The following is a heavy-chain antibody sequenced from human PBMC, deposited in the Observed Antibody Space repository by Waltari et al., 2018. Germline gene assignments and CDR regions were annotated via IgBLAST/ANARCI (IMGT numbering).Heavy chain of an antibody. CDR3: AKTIRAPDF. J-gene: IGHJ4*02. CDR2: IINTGAAT. CDR1: GFTFRSSA. V-gene: IGHV3-23*01. Sequence: EVQMLESGGGLVQPGGSLRLSCVASGFTFRSSAMSWVRQAPGKGLEWVSGIINTGAATYYADSVKGRFTISRDNSKNTVYLQMTSLRAEDTAIYYCAKTIRAPDFWGQGILVTVSS. D-gene: IGHD5-12*01.